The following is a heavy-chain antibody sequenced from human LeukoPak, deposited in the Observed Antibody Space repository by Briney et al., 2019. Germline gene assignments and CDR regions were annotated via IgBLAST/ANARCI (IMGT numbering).Heavy chain of an antibody. CDR1: GFTFSSYS. CDR2: ISSSSSYI. D-gene: IGHD2-21*02. V-gene: IGHV3-21*01. J-gene: IGHJ3*02. Sequence: GGSLRLSCAASGFTFSSYSMNWVRQAPGKGLEWVSSISSSSSYIYYADSVKGRFTISRDNAKNSLYLQMDSLRAEDTAVYYCARDSIVVVTAMRSAFDIWGQGTMVTVSS. CDR3: ARDSIVVVTAMRSAFDI.